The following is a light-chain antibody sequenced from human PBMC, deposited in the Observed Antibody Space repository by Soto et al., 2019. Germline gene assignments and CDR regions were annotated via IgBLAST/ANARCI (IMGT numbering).Light chain of an antibody. Sequence: EIVMTQSPATLSVSPGERATLSCRASQSVSRNLAWYQQKPGQAPRLLISGASTRATGIPARFSGSGSGTEFILTISSLQSEDFAVYYCQQYNNWPQTFGQGTKVDIK. V-gene: IGKV3-15*01. CDR2: GAS. CDR1: QSVSRN. CDR3: QQYNNWPQT. J-gene: IGKJ1*01.